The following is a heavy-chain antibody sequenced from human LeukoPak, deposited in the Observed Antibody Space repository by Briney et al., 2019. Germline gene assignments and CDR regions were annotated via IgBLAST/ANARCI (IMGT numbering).Heavy chain of an antibody. V-gene: IGHV3-30*18. D-gene: IGHD3-10*01. Sequence: GRSLRLSCAASGFTFSSYGMHWVRQAPGKGLERVAVISYDGSNKYYADSVKGRFTISRDNSKNTLYLQVNSLRAEDTAVYYCAKGSTYFFGSGTSDDAFDIWGQGTMVTVSS. J-gene: IGHJ3*02. CDR2: ISYDGSNK. CDR1: GFTFSSYG. CDR3: AKGSTYFFGSGTSDDAFDI.